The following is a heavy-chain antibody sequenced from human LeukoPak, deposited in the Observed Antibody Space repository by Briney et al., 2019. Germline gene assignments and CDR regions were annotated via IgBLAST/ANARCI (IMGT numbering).Heavy chain of an antibody. CDR2: IIPIFGTA. D-gene: IGHD6-6*01. V-gene: IGHV1-69*13. Sequence: SVKVSCKASGGTFSSYAISWVRQAPGQGLEWMGGIIPIFGTANYAQKFQGRVTITADESTSTAYMELSSLRSEDTAVYYCARGNRVHIIEYSSPALDYWGQGTLVTVSS. J-gene: IGHJ4*02. CDR3: ARGNRVHIIEYSSPALDY. CDR1: GGTFSSYA.